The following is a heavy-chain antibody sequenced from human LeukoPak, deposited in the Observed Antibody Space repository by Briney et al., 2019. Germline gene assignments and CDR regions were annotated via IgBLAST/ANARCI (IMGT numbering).Heavy chain of an antibody. V-gene: IGHV4-4*07. CDR2: IYTSGST. CDR1: GGSISSYY. D-gene: IGHD6-13*01. CDR3: AREVRAYSSSWYVFDY. Sequence: SETLSLTCTVSGGSISSYYWSWIRQPAGKGLEWIGSIYTSGSTNYNPSLKSRVTMSVDTSKNQFSLKLSSVTAADTAVYYCAREVRAYSSSWYVFDYWGQGTLVTVSS. J-gene: IGHJ4*02.